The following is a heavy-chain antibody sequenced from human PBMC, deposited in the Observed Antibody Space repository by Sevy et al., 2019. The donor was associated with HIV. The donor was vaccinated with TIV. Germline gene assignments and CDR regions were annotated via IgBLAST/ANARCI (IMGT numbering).Heavy chain of an antibody. J-gene: IGHJ6*02. CDR3: ARVLGFGVVGRLQYNYYAMDV. CDR2: ISSTSSSI. CDR1: GFTFSIYT. V-gene: IGHV3-48*01. D-gene: IGHD3-3*01. Sequence: GGSLRLSCAASGFTFSIYTLNWVRQAPGKGLEWVSYISSTSSSIYYADSVMGRFTISRDNAKNSLYLQMNSLIAEDTAVYYCARVLGFGVVGRLQYNYYAMDVWGQVTTVTVSS.